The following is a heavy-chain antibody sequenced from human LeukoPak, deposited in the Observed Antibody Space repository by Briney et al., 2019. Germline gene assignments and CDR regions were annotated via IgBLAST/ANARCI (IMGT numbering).Heavy chain of an antibody. J-gene: IGHJ4*02. CDR3: ARGGDYYDSSGYRIPFDY. CDR1: GGSISSGGYS. V-gene: IGHV4-30-2*01. D-gene: IGHD3-22*01. Sequence: SETLSLTCAVSGGSISSGGYSWSWIRQPPGKGLEWIGYIYHSGSTYYNPSLKSRVTISVDRSKNQFSLKLSSVTAADTAVYYCARGGDYYDSSGYRIPFDYWGQGTLVTVSS. CDR2: IYHSGST.